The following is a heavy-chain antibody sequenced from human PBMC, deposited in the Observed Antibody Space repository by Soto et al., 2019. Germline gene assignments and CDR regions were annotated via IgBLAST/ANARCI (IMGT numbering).Heavy chain of an antibody. V-gene: IGHV1-18*01. J-gene: IGHJ4*02. CDR3: ARDGGYLSDY. CDR2: ISAYNGNT. CDR1: GFTLFRQC. D-gene: IGHD2-15*01. Sequence: GGPVEGSLQGSGFTLFRQCISWGGQAPGQGLEWMGWISAYNGNTNYAQKLQGRVTMTTDTSTSTAYMELRSLRSDDTAVYYCARDGGYLSDYWGQGTLVTVSS.